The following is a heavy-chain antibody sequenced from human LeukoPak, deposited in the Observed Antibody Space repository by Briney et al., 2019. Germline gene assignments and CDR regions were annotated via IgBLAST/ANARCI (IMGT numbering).Heavy chain of an antibody. CDR3: ASAYDILTGDWYFDL. CDR2: IYASEST. J-gene: IGHJ2*01. CDR1: GGSISSYY. D-gene: IGHD3-9*01. Sequence: DPSQTLSLTCTVSGGSISSYYWSWIRQPAGKGLEWIGRIYASESTNYNPSLKSRVTMSVDTSKNQFSLKLSSVTAADTAVYYCASAYDILTGDWYFDLWGRGTLVTVSS. V-gene: IGHV4-4*07.